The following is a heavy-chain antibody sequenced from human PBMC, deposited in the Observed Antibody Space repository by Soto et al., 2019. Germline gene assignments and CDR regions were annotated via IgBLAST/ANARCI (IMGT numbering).Heavy chain of an antibody. CDR3: AKDPRYSTPR. CDR2: ISGSGGST. Sequence: EVQLLESGGGLVQPGGSLRLSCAASGFTFSSYAMSWVRQAPGKGLEWVSAISGSGGSTSYADSVKGRFTISTDNPKHTLYSKMNSLSAEDTAVYYCAKDPRYSTPRWGQGTLVTV. J-gene: IGHJ4*02. V-gene: IGHV3-23*01. D-gene: IGHD3-16*02. CDR1: GFTFSSYA.